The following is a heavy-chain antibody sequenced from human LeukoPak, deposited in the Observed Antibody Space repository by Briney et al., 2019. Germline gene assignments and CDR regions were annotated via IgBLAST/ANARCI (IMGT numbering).Heavy chain of an antibody. V-gene: IGHV4-39*07. CDR1: GGSISSSSYY. CDR3: ARDLLYYDSSARPNYYGMDV. J-gene: IGHJ6*02. Sequence: SETLSLTCTVSGGSISSSSYYWGWIRQPPGKGLEWIGSIYYSGSTYYNPSLKSRVTISVDTSKNQFSLKLSSVTAADTAVYYCARDLLYYDSSARPNYYGMDVWGQGTTVTVSS. D-gene: IGHD3-22*01. CDR2: IYYSGST.